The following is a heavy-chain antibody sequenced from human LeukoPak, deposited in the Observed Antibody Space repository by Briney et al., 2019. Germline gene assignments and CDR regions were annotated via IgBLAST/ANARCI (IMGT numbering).Heavy chain of an antibody. J-gene: IGHJ3*02. CDR2: ISSSSSYI. CDR3: TRDVFSWNAFEI. D-gene: IGHD2/OR15-2a*01. CDR1: GFTFSSYS. Sequence: GGSLRLSCAASGFTFSSYSMNWVRQAPGKGLEWVSSISSSSSYIYYADSVKGRFTISRDNAKNLLYLQMKSLRAEDSAVYYCTRDVFSWNAFEIWGQGAMVTVSS. V-gene: IGHV3-21*06.